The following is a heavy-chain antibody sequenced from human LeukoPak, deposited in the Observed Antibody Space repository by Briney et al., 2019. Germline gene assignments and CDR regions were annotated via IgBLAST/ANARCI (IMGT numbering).Heavy chain of an antibody. CDR1: GFTFSDYY. Sequence: PGGSLRLTCAASGFTFSDYYMSWIRQAPGKGLEWVSYIRSSGSTIYYADSVKGRFTISRDNAKNSLYLQMNSLRAEDTAVYYCARSYYDSSGYHQYNWFDPWGQGTLVTVSS. D-gene: IGHD3-22*01. CDR2: IRSSGSTI. V-gene: IGHV3-11*01. CDR3: ARSYYDSSGYHQYNWFDP. J-gene: IGHJ5*02.